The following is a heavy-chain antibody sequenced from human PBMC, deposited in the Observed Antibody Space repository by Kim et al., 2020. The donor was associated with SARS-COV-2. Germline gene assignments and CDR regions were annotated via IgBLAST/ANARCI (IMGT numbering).Heavy chain of an antibody. Sequence: GGSLRLSCAASGFTFSNACMSWVRQAPGKGLEWVGRIISKTEGGTTDYAAPVKGRFTISRDDSKNTLYLQMNSLKTEDTAVYFCTAYNYGEGFDYWGQGT. CDR1: GFTFSNAC. CDR3: TAYNYGEGFDY. CDR2: IISKTEGGTT. J-gene: IGHJ4*02. D-gene: IGHD5-18*01. V-gene: IGHV3-15*01.